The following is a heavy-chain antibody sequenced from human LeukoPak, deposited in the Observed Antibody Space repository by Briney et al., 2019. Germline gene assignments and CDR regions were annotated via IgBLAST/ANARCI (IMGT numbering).Heavy chain of an antibody. CDR1: GFTVSSYW. CDR3: ARLLQTTVTLGRFIPRHVYYYYMDV. CDR2: ITEDGSEK. V-gene: IGHV3-7*01. D-gene: IGHD4-11*01. Sequence: PGGSLRLSCAASGFTVSSYWMSWVRQAPGKGLEWVANITEDGSEKYYVDSVKGRFTISRDNAKNSLDLQMNSLKAEDTAVYYCARLLQTTVTLGRFIPRHVYYYYMDVWGKGTTVTVSS. J-gene: IGHJ6*03.